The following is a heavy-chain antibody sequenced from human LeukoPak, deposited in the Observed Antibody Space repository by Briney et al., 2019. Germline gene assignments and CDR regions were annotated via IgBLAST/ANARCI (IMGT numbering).Heavy chain of an antibody. V-gene: IGHV4-39*07. CDR2: IYYSGST. CDR3: ARMGNAVINLYYFDY. D-gene: IGHD3-22*01. J-gene: IGHJ4*02. Sequence: WVRQPPGKGLEWIGSIYYSGSTCYNPSLKSRVTISVDTSKNQFSLKLSSVTAADTAVYYCARMGNAVINLYYFDYWGQGTLVTVSS.